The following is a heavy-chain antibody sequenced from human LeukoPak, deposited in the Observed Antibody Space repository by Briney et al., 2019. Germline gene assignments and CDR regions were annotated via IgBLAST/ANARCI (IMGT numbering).Heavy chain of an antibody. CDR3: ARVLVPAASNWFDP. J-gene: IGHJ5*02. CDR1: GYTFTSYD. V-gene: IGHV1-8*03. CDR2: MNHNSGNT. Sequence: ASVKVSCKASGYTFTSYDINWVRQATGQGLEWMGLMNHNSGNTGYAQKFQGRVTITRNTSISTAYMELSSLRSEDTAVYYCARVLVPAASNWFDPWGQGTPVTVSS. D-gene: IGHD2-2*01.